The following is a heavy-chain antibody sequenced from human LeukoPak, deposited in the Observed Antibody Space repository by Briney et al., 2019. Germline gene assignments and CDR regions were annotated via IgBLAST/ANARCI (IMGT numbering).Heavy chain of an antibody. CDR2: IKQDGSEK. J-gene: IGHJ4*02. CDR1: GFTFSSHW. CDR3: VRDGGPYYFDY. D-gene: IGHD3-16*01. V-gene: IGHV3-7*01. Sequence: GGSLRLSCAASGFTFSSHWMTWVRQAPGKGLEWAANIKQDGSEKYYVDSVKGRFTISRDNAKNSLYLQMNSLRAEDTAVYYCVRDGGPYYFDYWGQGTLVTVSS.